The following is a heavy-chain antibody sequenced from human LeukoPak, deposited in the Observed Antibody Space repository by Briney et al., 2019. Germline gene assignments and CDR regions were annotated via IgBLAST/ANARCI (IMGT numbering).Heavy chain of an antibody. V-gene: IGHV3-15*01. CDR2: IKNKGDGGTT. D-gene: IGHD2-15*01. J-gene: IGHJ4*02. CDR1: GFTFRNAW. CDR3: ATYSLSWY. Sequence: GGSLRLSCATSGFTFRNAWLSWVRQAPGKGLEWVGRIKNKGDGGTTDYPASVKGRFTISRDDSKNTLFLQMNRLNTEDTGVYYCATYSLSWYWGQGTLVTVSS.